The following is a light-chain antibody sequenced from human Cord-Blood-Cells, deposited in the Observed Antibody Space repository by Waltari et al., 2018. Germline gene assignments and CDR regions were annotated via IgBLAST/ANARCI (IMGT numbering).Light chain of an antibody. CDR3: SSYTSSSTLV. Sequence: QSALTQPASVSASPGQSLTISCTGTSSAAGGYNYVSWYQQHPGKAPKLMIYEVSNRPSGVSNRFSGSKSGNTASLTISGLQAEDEADYYCSSYTSSSTLVFGGGTKLTVL. CDR2: EVS. V-gene: IGLV2-14*01. J-gene: IGLJ3*02. CDR1: SSAAGGYNY.